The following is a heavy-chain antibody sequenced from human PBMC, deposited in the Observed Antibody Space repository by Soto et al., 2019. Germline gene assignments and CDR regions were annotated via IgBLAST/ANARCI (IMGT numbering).Heavy chain of an antibody. Sequence: GEALNISCKFSGYSFTSDWISLVRQMPGKGLEWMGRIDPSDSYTNYSPSLQGHVTISADKSISTAYLQWSSLKASDTAMYYCAREYYYHSYWGQGTLVTVSS. CDR1: GYSFTSDW. J-gene: IGHJ4*02. CDR3: AREYYYHSY. D-gene: IGHD3-22*01. V-gene: IGHV5-10-1*01. CDR2: IDPSDSYT.